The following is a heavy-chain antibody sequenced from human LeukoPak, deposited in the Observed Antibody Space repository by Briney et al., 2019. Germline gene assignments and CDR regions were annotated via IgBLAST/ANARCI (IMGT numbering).Heavy chain of an antibody. Sequence: SVKVSCKASGGTFSSYAISWVRQAPGQGLEWMGRIIPILGIANYAQKFQGRVTITADKSTSTAYMELSSLRSEDTAVYYCARDSPDDYGDYVLDYWGQGTLVTVSS. CDR3: ARDSPDDYGDYVLDY. CDR2: IIPILGIA. V-gene: IGHV1-69*04. J-gene: IGHJ4*02. CDR1: GGTFSSYA. D-gene: IGHD4-17*01.